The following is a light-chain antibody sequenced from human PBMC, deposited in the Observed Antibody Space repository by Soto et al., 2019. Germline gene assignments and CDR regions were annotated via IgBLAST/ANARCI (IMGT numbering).Light chain of an antibody. J-gene: IGKJ4*01. CDR3: QQYNNWPPLT. CDR2: GAS. V-gene: IGKV3-15*01. CDR1: QSVSSN. Sequence: EIVITQSPATLSVSPGERATLSCRASQSVSSNLAWYQQKPGQAPRLLIYGASTRATGIPARFSGSGSGTEFTLTISSLQSEDFAVYYCQQYNNWPPLTSGGGTKVDI.